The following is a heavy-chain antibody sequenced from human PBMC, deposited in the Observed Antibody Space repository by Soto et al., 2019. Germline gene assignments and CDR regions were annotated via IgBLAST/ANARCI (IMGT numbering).Heavy chain of an antibody. CDR3: ARDGQTYGQGDY. Sequence: QVQLVESGGGLVKPGGSRTLSCAASGFSLSDYSMSWIRQAPGKGLEWVSYISSSISYTHYADSVKGRFTASRDNAKNSVFLHLNSLRAEDTSVYYCARDGQTYGQGDYWGQGTLVTVS. J-gene: IGHJ4*02. V-gene: IGHV3-11*06. CDR1: GFSLSDYS. D-gene: IGHD3-10*01. CDR2: ISSSISYT.